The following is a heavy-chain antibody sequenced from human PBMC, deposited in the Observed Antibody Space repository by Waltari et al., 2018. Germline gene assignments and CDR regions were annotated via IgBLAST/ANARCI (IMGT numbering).Heavy chain of an antibody. D-gene: IGHD3-10*01. CDR2: INQDGSEK. Sequence: EVQLVESGGGLVQPGGSLSLSCAASGFTFSSYWMIWGRQAPGQGLEWVAHINQDGSEKSYVASVKGRFTISRDNAKQSLYLQMNSLRPDDTAIYYCARLRGANDWGQGTLVTVSS. V-gene: IGHV3-7*01. CDR3: ARLRGAND. CDR1: GFTFSSYW. J-gene: IGHJ4*02.